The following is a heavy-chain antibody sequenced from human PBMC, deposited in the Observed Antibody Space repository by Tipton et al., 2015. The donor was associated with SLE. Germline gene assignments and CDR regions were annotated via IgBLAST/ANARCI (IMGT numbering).Heavy chain of an antibody. D-gene: IGHD2-21*01. V-gene: IGHV3-7*01. J-gene: IGHJ4*02. CDR1: GFTFSTYW. CDR2: IKEDGTGK. Sequence: SLRLSCAASGFTFSTYWMNRVRQAPGKGLEWAASIKEDGTGKYYVDPVKGRFTISRDNAKNSLYLQMNSLRAEDTAVYYCATGNFGGRGYWGQGILVTVSS. CDR3: ATGNFGGRGY.